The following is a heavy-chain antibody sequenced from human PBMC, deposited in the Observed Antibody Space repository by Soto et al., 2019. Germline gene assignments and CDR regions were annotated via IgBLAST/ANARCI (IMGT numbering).Heavy chain of an antibody. J-gene: IGHJ4*02. CDR2: INPSGGST. D-gene: IGHD3-22*01. CDR3: ARDQTLQGFIYYYDSSGNTGGLDY. CDR1: GYTFTSYY. V-gene: IGHV1-46*01. Sequence: QVQLVQSGAEVKKPGASVKVSCKASGYTFTSYYMHWVRQAPGQGLEWMGIINPSGGSTSYAQKVQGTVTITRDTSTSTVYMELSRLRSEDTAVYYCARDQTLQGFIYYYDSSGNTGGLDYWGQGTLVTVSS.